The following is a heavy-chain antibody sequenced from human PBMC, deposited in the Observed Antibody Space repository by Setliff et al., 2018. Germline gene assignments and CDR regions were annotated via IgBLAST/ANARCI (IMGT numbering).Heavy chain of an antibody. D-gene: IGHD3-3*01. J-gene: IGHJ3*02. CDR2: IIPIFGTA. Sequence: SVKVSCKASGGTFSSYAISWVRQAPGQGLEWMGRIIPIFGTANYAQKFQGRVTITADESTSTAYMELSSLRSEDTAVYYCAKGFWDYDFWSGYYSTDDDAFDIWGQGTMVTVSS. CDR3: AKGFWDYDFWSGYYSTDDDAFDI. CDR1: GGTFSSYA. V-gene: IGHV1-69*13.